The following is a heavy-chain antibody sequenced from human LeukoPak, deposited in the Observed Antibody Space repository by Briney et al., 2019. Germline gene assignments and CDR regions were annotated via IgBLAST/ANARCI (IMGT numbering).Heavy chain of an antibody. V-gene: IGHV1-24*01. D-gene: IGHD5-18*01. CDR2: FDPEDGER. CDR1: GDTFTGLS. Sequence: GASVTVSCTVSGDTFTGLSIHWVRQAPGNGLEWMGGFDPEDGERIYAQKFQGRVTMTEDTSTDTAYMELSSLRSEDTAVYYCAIGYTYDSSLYWGQGTLVTVSS. J-gene: IGHJ4*02. CDR3: AIGYTYDSSLY.